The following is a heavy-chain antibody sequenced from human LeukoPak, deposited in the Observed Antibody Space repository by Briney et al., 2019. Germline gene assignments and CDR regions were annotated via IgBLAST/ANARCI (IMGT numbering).Heavy chain of an antibody. Sequence: GGSLRLSCAASGFTFSSYEMNWVRQAPGKGLEGVSYISSSGSTKYYADSVKGRFTISREKDKNSLYLQMNSLRAEDTAVYYCARLGGSVPYYFDYWGQGTLVTVSS. CDR2: ISSSGSTK. CDR3: ARLGGSVPYYFDY. J-gene: IGHJ4*02. D-gene: IGHD2-15*01. CDR1: GFTFSSYE. V-gene: IGHV3-48*03.